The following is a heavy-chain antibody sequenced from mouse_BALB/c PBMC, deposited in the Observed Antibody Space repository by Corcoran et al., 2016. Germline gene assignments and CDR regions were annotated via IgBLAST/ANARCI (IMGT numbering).Heavy chain of an antibody. CDR3: AREGSDGYFVRYYYFDY. CDR2: INPYNDGT. D-gene: IGHD2-3*01. Sequence: EVQLQQSGPELVKPGASVKMSCKASGYTFTSYVMHWVKQKPGQGLEWIGYINPYNDGTKYNEKFKGKATLTSDKSSSTAHMEVSSLTSDDSAVYYGAREGSDGYFVRYYYFDYWGQGTTLTVSS. CDR1: GYTFTSYV. V-gene: IGHV1S136*01. J-gene: IGHJ2*01.